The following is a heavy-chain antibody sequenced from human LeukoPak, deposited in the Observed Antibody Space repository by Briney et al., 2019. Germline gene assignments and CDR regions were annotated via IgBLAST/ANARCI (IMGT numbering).Heavy chain of an antibody. CDR1: GGSISSGSYY. CDR3: ARAQEWFGELWDDY. Sequence: SETLSLTCTVSGGSISSGSYYWSWIRQPAGKGLEWIGRIYTSGSTNYNPSLKNRVTISVDTSKNQFSLKLSSVTAADTAVYYCARAQEWFGELWDDYWGQGTLVTVSS. D-gene: IGHD3-10*01. CDR2: IYTSGST. J-gene: IGHJ4*02. V-gene: IGHV4-61*02.